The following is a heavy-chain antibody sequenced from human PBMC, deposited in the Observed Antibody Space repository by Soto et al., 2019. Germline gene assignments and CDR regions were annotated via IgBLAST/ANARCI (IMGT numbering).Heavy chain of an antibody. CDR1: GYSFAGYW. J-gene: IGHJ4*02. D-gene: IGHD3-22*01. CDR3: ARQIYDSDTGPNFQYYFDS. V-gene: IGHV5-10-1*01. Sequence: GESLKISCKGSGYSFAGYWITWVRQKPGEGLEWMGRIDPSDSQTYYSPSFRGHVTISVTKSITTVFLQWSSLRASDTAMYYCARQIYDSDTGPNFQYYFDSWGQGTPVTVSS. CDR2: IDPSDSQT.